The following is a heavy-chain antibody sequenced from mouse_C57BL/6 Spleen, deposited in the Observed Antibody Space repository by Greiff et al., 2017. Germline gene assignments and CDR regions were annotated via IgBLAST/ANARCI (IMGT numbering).Heavy chain of an antibody. CDR1: GYTFTSYW. CDR3: ARSVWDWFAY. CDR2: IHPNSGST. V-gene: IGHV1-64*01. Sequence: VQLQQSGAELVKPGASVKLSCKASGYTFTSYWMHWVKQRPGQGLEWIGMIHPNSGSTNYNEKFKSKATLTVDKSSSTAYLQLSSLTSEDSAVYYCARSVWDWFAYWGQGTLVTVSA. J-gene: IGHJ3*01. D-gene: IGHD4-1*01.